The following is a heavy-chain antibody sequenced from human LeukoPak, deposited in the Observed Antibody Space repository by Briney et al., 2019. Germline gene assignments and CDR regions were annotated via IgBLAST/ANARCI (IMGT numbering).Heavy chain of an antibody. J-gene: IGHJ6*02. V-gene: IGHV4-34*01. CDR2: INHSGST. CDR3: ARSSPYYYYGMDV. Sequence: PSETLSLTYAVYGGSFSGYYWSWIRQPPGKGLEWIGEINHSGSTNYNPSLKSRVTISVDTSKNQFSLKLSSVTAADTAVYYCARSSPYYYYGMDVWGQGTTVTVSS. CDR1: GGSFSGYY.